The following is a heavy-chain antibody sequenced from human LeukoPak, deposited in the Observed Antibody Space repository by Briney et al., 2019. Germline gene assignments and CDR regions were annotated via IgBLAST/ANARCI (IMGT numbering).Heavy chain of an antibody. Sequence: GGSLRLSCAASGFTFSSYWMSWVRQAPGKGLEWVANIKQDGSEKYYVDSVKGRFTISRDNAKNSLYLQMNSLRAEDTAVYYCARANDYGDYDDAFDIWGQGTMVTVSS. V-gene: IGHV3-7*01. J-gene: IGHJ3*02. D-gene: IGHD4-17*01. CDR1: GFTFSSYW. CDR3: ARANDYGDYDDAFDI. CDR2: IKQDGSEK.